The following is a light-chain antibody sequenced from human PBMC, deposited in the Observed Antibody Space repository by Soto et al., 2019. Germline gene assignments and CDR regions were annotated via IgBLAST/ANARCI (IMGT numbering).Light chain of an antibody. CDR2: RNN. Sequence: QSVLTQPPSASGTPGQRVTISCSGSSSNIGSNYGYWYQQLPGTAPKLLIYRNNQRPSGVPDRFSGSKSGTSASLAISGLRSEDAADYYCAAWDDSLSGVVFGGGTKLTVL. CDR3: AAWDDSLSGVV. CDR1: SSNIGSNY. J-gene: IGLJ3*02. V-gene: IGLV1-47*01.